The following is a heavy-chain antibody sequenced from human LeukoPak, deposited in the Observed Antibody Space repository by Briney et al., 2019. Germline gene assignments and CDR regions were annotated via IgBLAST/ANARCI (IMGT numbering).Heavy chain of an antibody. Sequence: GGSLRLSCAASGFTFSRYGMHWVRQAPGKGLEGVAVISYDGSNKYYADSVKGRFTISRDNSKNTLYLQMNSLRAEDTSVYYCAKDHSSGWHFDYWGQGTLVTVSS. CDR2: ISYDGSNK. V-gene: IGHV3-30*18. D-gene: IGHD6-19*01. J-gene: IGHJ4*02. CDR1: GFTFSRYG. CDR3: AKDHSSGWHFDY.